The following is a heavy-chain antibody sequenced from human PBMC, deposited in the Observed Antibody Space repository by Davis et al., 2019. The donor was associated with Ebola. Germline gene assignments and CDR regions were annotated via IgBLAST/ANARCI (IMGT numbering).Heavy chain of an antibody. CDR1: GFTFSSYA. Sequence: PGGSLRLSCAASGFTFSSYAMSWVRQAPGKGLEWVSAISGSGGSTYYADSVKGRFTISRDNSKNTLYLQMNSLRAEDTAVYYCANSLWELTTINDAFDIWGQGTMVTVSS. V-gene: IGHV3-23*01. D-gene: IGHD1-26*01. CDR2: ISGSGGST. J-gene: IGHJ3*02. CDR3: ANSLWELTTINDAFDI.